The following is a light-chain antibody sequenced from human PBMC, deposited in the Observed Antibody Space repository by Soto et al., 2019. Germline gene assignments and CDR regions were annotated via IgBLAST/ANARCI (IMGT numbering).Light chain of an antibody. V-gene: IGKV3-20*01. CDR3: QHYGNSPPSVT. J-gene: IGKJ3*01. CDR2: GAS. CDR1: PSVSGSN. Sequence: EIVLTQSPGTLSLSPGERATLSCRASPSVSGSNLAWYQQKPGQAPRLVIYGASSRATGIPDRFSGSGSGTDFTLTISRLEPEDFAVYYCQHYGNSPPSVTFGPGTKVDIK.